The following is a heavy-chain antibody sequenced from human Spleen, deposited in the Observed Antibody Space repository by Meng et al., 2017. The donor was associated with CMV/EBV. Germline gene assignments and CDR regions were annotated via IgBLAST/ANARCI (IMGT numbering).Heavy chain of an antibody. CDR1: GGSFSGYY. J-gene: IGHJ4*02. V-gene: IGHV4-34*01. CDR2: INNSGST. CDR3: ARGRGSLPTLDY. Sequence: TCAVYGGSFSGYYWSWIRQPPGKGLEWIGEINNSGSTNLNPSLKSRVTISVDTSKNQFSLKLSSVTAADTAVYYCARGRGSLPTLDYWGQGTLVTVSS. D-gene: IGHD1-26*01.